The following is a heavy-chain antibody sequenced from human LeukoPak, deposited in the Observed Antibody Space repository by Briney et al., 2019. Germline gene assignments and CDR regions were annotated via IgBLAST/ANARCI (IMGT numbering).Heavy chain of an antibody. V-gene: IGHV4-31*03. J-gene: IGHJ6*02. CDR1: GGSIGSGRYY. CDR3: ARDLNYYGSGLNYYYGMDV. Sequence: SQTLSLTCTVSGGSIGSGRYYWSWIRQHPGKGLEWIGYIYYSGSTYYNPSLKSRVTISVDTSKNQFSLKLSSVTAADTAVYYCARDLNYYGSGLNYYYGMDVWGQGTTVTVSS. CDR2: IYYSGST. D-gene: IGHD3-10*01.